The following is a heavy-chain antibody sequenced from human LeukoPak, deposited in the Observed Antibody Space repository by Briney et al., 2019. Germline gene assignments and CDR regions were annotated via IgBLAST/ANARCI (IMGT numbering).Heavy chain of an antibody. CDR3: ARENDYRANRFDY. V-gene: IGHV3-30-3*01. CDR1: GFTFTNYN. J-gene: IGHJ4*02. D-gene: IGHD4-23*01. CDR2: ILFDGSNT. Sequence: GGSLRLSCAASGFTFTNYNMHWVRQAPGKGLEWLAIILFDGSNTNYAASVRGRFTISRDNSKNTLYLQMNSLRAADTAVYFCARENDYRANRFDYWGQGTLVTVSS.